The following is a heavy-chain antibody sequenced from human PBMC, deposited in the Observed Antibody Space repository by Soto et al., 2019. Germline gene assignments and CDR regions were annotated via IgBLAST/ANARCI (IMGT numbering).Heavy chain of an antibody. D-gene: IGHD1-1*01. Sequence: QVQLVQSGAEVKKPGSSVKVSCKASGGTFSSYAISWVRQAPGQGLEWMGGIIPIFGTANYAQKFQGRVTITADKSTSTAYMELSSLRSEDTVVYYCARDRGAGTTRNYYYGMDVWGQGTTVTVSS. CDR3: ARDRGAGTTRNYYYGMDV. CDR2: IIPIFGTA. CDR1: GGTFSSYA. V-gene: IGHV1-69*06. J-gene: IGHJ6*02.